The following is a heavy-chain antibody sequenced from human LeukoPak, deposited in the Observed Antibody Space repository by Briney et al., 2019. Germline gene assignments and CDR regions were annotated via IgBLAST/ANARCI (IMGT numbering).Heavy chain of an antibody. CDR1: DFTFSTYG. D-gene: IGHD3-3*01. V-gene: IGHV3-23*01. CDR3: ASARLRFLEWSKDYMDV. CDR2: ISYSGSST. J-gene: IGHJ6*03. Sequence: GGSLRLSCATSDFTFSTYGMSWVRQAPGKGLEWVSSISYSGSSTYYADSVKGRFTISRDNAKNSLYLQMNSLRAEDTAVYYCASARLRFLEWSKDYMDVWGKGPRSPSP.